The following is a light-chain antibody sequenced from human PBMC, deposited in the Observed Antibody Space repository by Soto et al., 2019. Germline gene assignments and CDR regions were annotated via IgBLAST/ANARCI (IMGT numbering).Light chain of an antibody. J-gene: IGLJ2*01. CDR3: SAYTSNSPLI. CDR1: MRDVGAYNL. V-gene: IGLV2-14*01. CDR2: EVR. Sequence: QSALTQPASVSGSPGHSITITCAGNMRDVGAYNLVSWYQQHPPRAPQHIIYEVRNRPSGISFRLSGSKSGNTASLTISGLHDEDVAEYYCSAYTSNSPLIFGEGTKLNVL.